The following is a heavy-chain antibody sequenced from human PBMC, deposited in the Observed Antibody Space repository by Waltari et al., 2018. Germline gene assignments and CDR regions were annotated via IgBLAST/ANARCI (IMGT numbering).Heavy chain of an antibody. Sequence: QVQLVPSGAEVKKPGASVTVHCKASGDTFNDYYIHWVRQAPGQGLEWMRWINPNSGGTKYAQKFQGWVTMTRDTSINTAYLEVSGRGSDDTAVYYCARQATDYSSYWFHPWGQGTLVTVSS. V-gene: IGHV1-2*04. J-gene: IGHJ5*02. D-gene: IGHD4-4*01. CDR1: GDTFNDYY. CDR2: INPNSGGT. CDR3: ARQATDYSSYWFHP.